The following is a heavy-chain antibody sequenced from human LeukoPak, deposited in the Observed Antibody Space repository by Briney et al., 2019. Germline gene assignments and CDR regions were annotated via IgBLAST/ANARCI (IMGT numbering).Heavy chain of an antibody. V-gene: IGHV3-11*01. D-gene: IGHD3-22*01. J-gene: IGHJ4*02. Sequence: GGSLRLSCAASGFTFSDYYMSWIRQAPWKGLEWVSDISGSGSTIYYADSVKGRFTISRDNAKNSLYLQMNSLRAEDTAVYYCARGGEGYDSSGYYYEYFDYWGQGTLVTVSS. CDR2: ISGSGSTI. CDR1: GFTFSDYY. CDR3: ARGGEGYDSSGYYYEYFDY.